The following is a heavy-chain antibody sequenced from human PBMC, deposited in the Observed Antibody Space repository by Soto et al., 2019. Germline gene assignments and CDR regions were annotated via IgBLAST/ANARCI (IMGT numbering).Heavy chain of an antibody. CDR2: INHSGST. V-gene: IGHV4-34*01. J-gene: IGHJ4*02. CDR3: ARDTAIANSIDY. D-gene: IGHD5-18*01. Sequence: SETLSLTCAVHGGSFSGYYWCWIRQPPGKGLEWIGEINHSGSTNYNPSLKSRVTISVDTSKNQFSLKLSSVTAADTAVYYCARDTAIANSIDYWCQGTLVTGSS. CDR1: GGSFSGYY.